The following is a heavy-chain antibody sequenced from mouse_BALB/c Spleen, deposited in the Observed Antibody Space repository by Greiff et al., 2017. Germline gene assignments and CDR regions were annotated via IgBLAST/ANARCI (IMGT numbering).Heavy chain of an antibody. D-gene: IGHD2-1*01. CDR2: IDPENGNT. CDR1: GFNIKDYY. CDR3: AVYGNYDYYAMDY. V-gene: IGHV14-1*02. Sequence: EVKLQQSGAELVRPGALVKLSCKASGFNIKDYYMHWVKQRPEQGLEWIGWIDPENGNTIYDPKFQGKASITADTSSNTAYLQLSSLTSEDTAVYYCAVYGNYDYYAMDYWGQGTSVTVSS. J-gene: IGHJ4*01.